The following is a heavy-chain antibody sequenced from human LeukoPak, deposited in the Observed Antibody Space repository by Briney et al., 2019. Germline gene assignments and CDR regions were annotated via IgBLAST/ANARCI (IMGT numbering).Heavy chain of an antibody. CDR2: ISSSGSTI. V-gene: IGHV3-48*03. CDR1: GFTFSSYE. CDR3: AKIRVVFNWNYAYYFDS. J-gene: IGHJ4*02. D-gene: IGHD1-7*01. Sequence: PGGSLRLSCAASGFTFSSYEMNWVRQAPGKGLEWVSYISSSGSTIYYADSVKGRFTISRDNAKNTLYLQMNSLRTEDTALYYCAKIRVVFNWNYAYYFDSWGQGTLVTVSS.